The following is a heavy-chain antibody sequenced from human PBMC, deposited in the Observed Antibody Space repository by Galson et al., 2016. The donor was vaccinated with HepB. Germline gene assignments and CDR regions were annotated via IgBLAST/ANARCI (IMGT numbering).Heavy chain of an antibody. D-gene: IGHD3-16*01. CDR2: VYFSGST. CDR3: ARHRGRRYGFDS. CDR1: GVSISSTTYY. Sequence: SETLSLTCSVSGVSISSTTYYWDWIRQPPGKGLEWIGSVYFSGSTYYNPSLKSRVTISADMAKNDASLNLSSVTAADTAVSFCARHRGRRYGFDSWRQGARVTVSS. J-gene: IGHJ4*02. V-gene: IGHV4-39*01.